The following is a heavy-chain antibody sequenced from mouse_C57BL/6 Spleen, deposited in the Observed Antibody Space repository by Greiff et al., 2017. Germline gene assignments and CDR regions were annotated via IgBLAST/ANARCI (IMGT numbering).Heavy chain of an antibody. CDR1: GYTFTSYG. CDR3: ARGTYYGSSYRYFDV. CDR2: IYIGNGYT. V-gene: IGHV1-58*01. J-gene: IGHJ1*03. D-gene: IGHD1-1*01. Sequence: EVKLVESGAELVRPGSSVKMSCKTSGYTFTSYGINWVKQRPGQGLEWIGYIYIGNGYTEYNEKFKGKATLTSDTSSSTAYMQLSSLTSEDSAIYFCARGTYYGSSYRYFDVWGTGTTVTVSS.